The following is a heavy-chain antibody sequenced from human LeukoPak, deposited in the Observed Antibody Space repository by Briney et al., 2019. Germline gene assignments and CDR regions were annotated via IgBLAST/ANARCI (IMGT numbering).Heavy chain of an antibody. CDR2: IDSKADGGTT. Sequence: PGGSLRLSCAASGFTFSNAWMNWVRQAPEKGLEWVGRIDSKADGGTTDYAAPLKGRFTISRDDAKSTLYLEMNNLKTEDTAVYYCTTVPDEASIPCGMDVWGQGTTVSVPS. D-gene: IGHD2-21*01. V-gene: IGHV3-15*04. CDR1: GFTFSNAW. CDR3: TTVPDEASIPCGMDV. J-gene: IGHJ6*02.